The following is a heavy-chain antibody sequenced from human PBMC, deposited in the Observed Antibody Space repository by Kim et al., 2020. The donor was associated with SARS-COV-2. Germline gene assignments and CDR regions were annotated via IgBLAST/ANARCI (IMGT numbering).Heavy chain of an antibody. J-gene: IGHJ4*02. V-gene: IGHV3-74*01. CDR2: INSDGSST. CDR3: ARADGSIWYLR. Sequence: GGSLRLSCAASGFTFSSYWMHWVRQAPGKGLVWVSRINSDGSSTNYADSVKGRFTISRDNAKNTLYLQMNSLRAEDTAVYYCARADGSIWYLRWGQGTLVTVSS. CDR1: GFTFSSYW. D-gene: IGHD6-13*01.